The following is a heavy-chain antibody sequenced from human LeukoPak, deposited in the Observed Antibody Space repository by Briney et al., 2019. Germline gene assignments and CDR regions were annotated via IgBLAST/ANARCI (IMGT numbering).Heavy chain of an antibody. J-gene: IGHJ3*02. CDR3: ARRLASSRLGDAFDI. CDR2: IYPGDSDT. Sequence: GESLKISCKGSGYSFTSYWIGWVRQMPGKGLEWMGIIYPGDSDTRYSPSFQGQVTISADKSISTAYLQWSSLKASDTAMYYCARRLASSRLGDAFDIWGQGTMVTVS. D-gene: IGHD6-13*01. CDR1: GYSFTSYW. V-gene: IGHV5-51*01.